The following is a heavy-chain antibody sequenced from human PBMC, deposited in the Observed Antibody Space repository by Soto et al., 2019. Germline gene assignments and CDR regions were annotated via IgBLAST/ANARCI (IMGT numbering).Heavy chain of an antibody. V-gene: IGHV3-7*01. CDR3: ARAHSGYDSDWFAP. CDR2: IKQDGSEK. J-gene: IGHJ5*02. Sequence: EVQLVESGGGLVQPGGSLRLSCAASGFTFSSYWMSWVRQAPGKGLEWVANIKQDGSEKYYVDSVKGRFTISRDNAKNSLYLQMNSLRAEDTAVYYCARAHSGYDSDWFAPWGQGTLVTVSS. CDR1: GFTFSSYW. D-gene: IGHD5-12*01.